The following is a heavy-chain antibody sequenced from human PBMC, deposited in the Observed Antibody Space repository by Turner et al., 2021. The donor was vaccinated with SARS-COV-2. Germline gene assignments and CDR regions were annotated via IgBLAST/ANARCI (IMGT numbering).Heavy chain of an antibody. D-gene: IGHD2-21*01. J-gene: IGHJ4*02. Sequence: QFQLVQSGPELKNPGASVKVSCKVSGYTLIELPRHWLRQDPGKGLEWMGWINPNGGGTSYAQELKGRVTMTRDKSISTAYMELDRLRSDGTAVYYCARRQLGWGLIDYWGQGTLVTVSS. V-gene: IGHV1-2*02. CDR3: ARRQLGWGLIDY. CDR1: GYTLIELP. CDR2: INPNGGGT.